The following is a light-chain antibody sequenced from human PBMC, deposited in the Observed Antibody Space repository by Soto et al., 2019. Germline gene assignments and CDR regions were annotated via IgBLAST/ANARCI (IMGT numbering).Light chain of an antibody. CDR3: QQYGSSPTWT. CDR2: GAS. Sequence: EIVLMQSPGTLSLSPGERATLACRSSQSFSSSYLAWYQQKPGQAPRLLIYGASTRATGIPDRFSGSGSGTDFTLTISRLEPEDSAVYYCQQYGSSPTWTFGQGTKVDIK. J-gene: IGKJ1*01. V-gene: IGKV3-20*01. CDR1: QSFSSSY.